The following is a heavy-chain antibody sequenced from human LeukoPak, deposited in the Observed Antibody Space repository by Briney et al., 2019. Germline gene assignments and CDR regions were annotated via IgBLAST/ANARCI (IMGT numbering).Heavy chain of an antibody. J-gene: IGHJ4*02. CDR1: GYTFTTYG. CDR2: ISTYNGNT. D-gene: IGHD6-19*01. Sequence: ASVMVSCKTSGYTFTTYGISWVRQAPGQGLEWMGWISTYNGNTNYAQKVQGRVTMTTDTSTSTAYMELRSLRSDDTAVYYCARPDGRGWDALDYWGQGTLVTVSS. CDR3: ARPDGRGWDALDY. V-gene: IGHV1-18*01.